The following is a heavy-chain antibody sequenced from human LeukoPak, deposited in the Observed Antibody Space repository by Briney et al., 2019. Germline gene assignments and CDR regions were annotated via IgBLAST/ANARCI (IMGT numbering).Heavy chain of an antibody. CDR2: IRYDGSNK. V-gene: IGHV3-30*02. J-gene: IGHJ4*02. D-gene: IGHD6-25*01. CDR3: AKVGIQANPQRAFDY. CDR1: GFTFSSYG. Sequence: VGSLRLSCAASGFTFSSYGMHWVRQAPGKRLEWVAFIRYDGSNKYYADSVKGRFTISRDNSKNTLYLQMNSLRAEDTAVYYCAKVGIQANPQRAFDYWGQGTLVTVSS.